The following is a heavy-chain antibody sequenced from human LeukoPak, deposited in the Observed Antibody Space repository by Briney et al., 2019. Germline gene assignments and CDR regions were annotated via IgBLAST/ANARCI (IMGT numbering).Heavy chain of an antibody. V-gene: IGHV3-74*01. D-gene: IGHD1-26*01. CDR2: IASDGSST. CDR3: AKDGGPSSSGSQFFNY. J-gene: IGHJ4*02. Sequence: PGGSLRLSCAASGFTFSSYWMNWVRQAPGKGLVWVSRIASDGSSTTYADSVKGRFTISRDNSKNTLYLQMNSLRVEDTAVYYCAKDGGPSSSGSQFFNYWGQGALVTVSS. CDR1: GFTFSSYW.